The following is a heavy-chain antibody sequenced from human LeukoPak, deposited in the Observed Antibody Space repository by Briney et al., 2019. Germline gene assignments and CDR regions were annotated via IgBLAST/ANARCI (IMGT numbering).Heavy chain of an antibody. CDR1: GFTFSSYA. CDR3: STDLDGYNPQGDAFDI. J-gene: IGHJ3*02. Sequence: GGSLRLSCAASGFTFSSYAMSWVRQAPGKGLEWVSAISGSGGSTYYADSVKGRFTISRDNSKNTLYLQMNSLKAEDTGVYYCSTDLDGYNPQGDAFDIWGQGTMVTVSS. CDR2: ISGSGGST. D-gene: IGHD5-24*01. V-gene: IGHV3-23*01.